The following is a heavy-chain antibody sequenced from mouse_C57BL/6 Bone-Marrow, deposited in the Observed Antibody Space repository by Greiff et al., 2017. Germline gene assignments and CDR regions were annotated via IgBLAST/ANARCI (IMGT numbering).Heavy chain of an antibody. CDR1: GFTFSSYG. D-gene: IGHD4-1*01. CDR3: ARHTGPVYFDY. V-gene: IGHV5-6*01. J-gene: IGHJ2*01. CDR2: ISSGGSYT. Sequence: EVQGVESGGDLVKPGGSLKLSCAASGFTFSSYGMSWVRQTPDKRLEWVATISSGGSYTYYPDSVKGRFTISRDNAKNTLYLQMSRLKSEDTAMYYCARHTGPVYFDYWGQGTTLTVSS.